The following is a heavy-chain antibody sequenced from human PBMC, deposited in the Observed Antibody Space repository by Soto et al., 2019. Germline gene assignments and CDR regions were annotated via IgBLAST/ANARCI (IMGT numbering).Heavy chain of an antibody. CDR3: VREFAAFDY. V-gene: IGHV3-21*01. D-gene: IGHD6-13*01. CDR1: GFTFSAYT. CDR2: MSASGSHI. Sequence: GSLRLSCAASGFTFSAYTMNWVRQALGKGLEWVSFMSASGSHIYYADSMKGRFTISRDNAKNSLYLQMNSLRDEDTAIYFCVREFAAFDYWGQGILVTVS. J-gene: IGHJ4*02.